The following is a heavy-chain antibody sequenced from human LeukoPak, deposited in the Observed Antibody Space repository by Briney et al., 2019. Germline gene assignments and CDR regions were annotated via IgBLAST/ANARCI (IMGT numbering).Heavy chain of an antibody. CDR2: IYTSGST. CDR1: GGSISSGSYY. V-gene: IGHV4-61*02. J-gene: IGHJ6*03. D-gene: IGHD3-22*01. CDR3: ARVVYYDSSGYYEGDYYYYYYMDV. Sequence: SETLSLTCTVSGGSISSGSYYWSWIRQPAGTGLEWIGRIYTSGSTNYNPSLKSRVTISVDTSKNQFSLKLSSVTAADTAVYYCARVVYYDSSGYYEGDYYYYYYMDVWGKGTTVTVSS.